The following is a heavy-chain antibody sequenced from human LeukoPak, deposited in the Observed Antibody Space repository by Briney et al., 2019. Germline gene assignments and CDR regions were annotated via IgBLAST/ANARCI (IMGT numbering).Heavy chain of an antibody. CDR1: GFTFSSYE. CDR3: AREGAIFGVVTPYYYCGMDV. J-gene: IGHJ6*02. D-gene: IGHD3-3*01. CDR2: ISSSGSTI. Sequence: PGGSLRLSCAASGFTFSSYEMNWVRQAPGKGLEWVSYISSSGSTIYYADSVKGRFTISRDNAKNSLYLQMNSLRAEDTAVYYCAREGAIFGVVTPYYYCGMDVWGQGTTVIVSS. V-gene: IGHV3-48*03.